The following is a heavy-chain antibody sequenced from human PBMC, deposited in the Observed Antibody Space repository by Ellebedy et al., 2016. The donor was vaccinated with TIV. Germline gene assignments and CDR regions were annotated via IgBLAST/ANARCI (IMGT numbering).Heavy chain of an antibody. V-gene: IGHV3-15*07. Sequence: PGGSLRLSCAASGFTFSSAWMNWVRQAPGKGLEWLGHIKSAIDGGTTDYAAPVKGRFTISRDDSKNTLYLQVNSLKAEDTAVYYCTTGYSPAWHDGYWGQGTLITVSS. CDR3: TTGYSPAWHDGY. CDR1: GFTFSSAW. CDR2: IKSAIDGGTT. J-gene: IGHJ4*02. D-gene: IGHD1-1*01.